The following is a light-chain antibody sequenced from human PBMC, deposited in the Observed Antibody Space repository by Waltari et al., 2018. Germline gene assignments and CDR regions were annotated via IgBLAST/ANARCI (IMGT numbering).Light chain of an antibody. CDR2: RDN. CDR3: ATWDNSLSGRV. J-gene: IGLJ3*02. Sequence: QSVLTQPPPASGTPGQRVTISCSGSNPNLGSNYIYWYQQFPGTAPKLLICRDNQRPSGVPDRFSGSKSGTSASLVISGLRSEDDADYYCATWDNSLSGRVFGGGTRVTVL. CDR1: NPNLGSNY. V-gene: IGLV1-47*01.